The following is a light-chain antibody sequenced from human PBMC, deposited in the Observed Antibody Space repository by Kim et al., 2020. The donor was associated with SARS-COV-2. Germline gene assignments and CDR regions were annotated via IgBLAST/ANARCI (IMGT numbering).Light chain of an antibody. CDR2: DVS. CDR1: SSDVGGYDY. J-gene: IGLJ2*01. CDR3: CSYAGRNTLI. V-gene: IGLV2-11*01. Sequence: GRSVTISCTGTSSDVGGYDYVSWYQQHPGKAPKIIMYDVSRRPTGVPDRFSGSKSGNTASLTISGLQVEDETDYYCCSYAGRNTLIFGGGTQLTVL.